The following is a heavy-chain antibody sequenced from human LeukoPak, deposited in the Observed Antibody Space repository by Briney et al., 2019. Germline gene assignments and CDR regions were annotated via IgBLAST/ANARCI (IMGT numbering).Heavy chain of an antibody. J-gene: IGHJ4*02. CDR1: GFTFSSYA. Sequence: GGSLRPSCAASGFTFSSYAMSRVRQAPGKGLEWVSALSGRGGSTYYADSVKGRFTISRDNSKNTLYLQMNSLRAEDTAVYYCAKYDVDTAMLDYWGQGTLVTVSS. CDR2: LSGRGGST. D-gene: IGHD5-18*01. V-gene: IGHV3-23*01. CDR3: AKYDVDTAMLDY.